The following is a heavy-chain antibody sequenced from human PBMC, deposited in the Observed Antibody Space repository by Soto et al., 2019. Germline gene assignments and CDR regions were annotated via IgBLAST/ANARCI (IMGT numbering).Heavy chain of an antibody. J-gene: IGHJ4*02. Sequence: EVQLVESGGGLVKPGGSLRLSCAASGFTFSSYTMNWVRQAPGKGLEWVSSISRSSSYIYFADSVKGRFTISRDNAKNSLYLQINSLRAEDTAVYYCGAAAGAYWGQGTLVTVSS. D-gene: IGHD6-13*01. CDR2: ISRSSSYI. V-gene: IGHV3-21*01. CDR3: GAAAGAY. CDR1: GFTFSSYT.